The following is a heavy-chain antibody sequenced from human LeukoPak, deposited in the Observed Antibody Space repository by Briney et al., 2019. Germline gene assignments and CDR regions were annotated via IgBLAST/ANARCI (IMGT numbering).Heavy chain of an antibody. CDR2: INHSGST. CDR3: ARGYWSGGSCYSGRWNWFDP. V-gene: IGHV4-34*01. Sequence: SETLSLTCAVYGGSFSGYYWSWIRQPPGKGLEWIGEINHSGSTNYNPSLKSRVTISVDTSKNQFSLKLSSVTAADTAVYYCARGYWSGGSCYSGRWNWFDPWGQGTLVTVSS. D-gene: IGHD2-15*01. CDR1: GGSFSGYY. J-gene: IGHJ5*02.